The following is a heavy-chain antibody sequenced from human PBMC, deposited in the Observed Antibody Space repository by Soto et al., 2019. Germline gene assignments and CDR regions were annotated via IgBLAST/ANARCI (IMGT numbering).Heavy chain of an antibody. V-gene: IGHV1-3*01. CDR3: ARGYYDYIWGSYRYDPDAFDI. D-gene: IGHD3-16*02. J-gene: IGHJ3*02. Sequence: ASVKVSCKASGYTFTSYAMHWVRQAPGQRLEWMGWINAGNGNTKYSQKFQGRVTITRDTSASTAYMELSSLRSEDTAVYYCARGYYDYIWGSYRYDPDAFDIWGQGTMVTVSS. CDR2: INAGNGNT. CDR1: GYTFTSYA.